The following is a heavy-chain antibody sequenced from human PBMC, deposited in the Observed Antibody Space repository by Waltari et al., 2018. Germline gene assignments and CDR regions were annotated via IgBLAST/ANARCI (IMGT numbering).Heavy chain of an antibody. V-gene: IGHV4-59*01. Sequence: QVQLQESGPGLVKPSETLSLTCTVSGGSISSYSWSWIRQPPGKGLEWIGYIYYSGSTNYNPSLKSRVTISVDTSKNQFSLKLSSVTAADTAVYYCARGLNYRASWFDPWGQGTLVTVSS. CDR1: GGSISSYS. CDR2: IYYSGST. D-gene: IGHD1-7*01. CDR3: ARGLNYRASWFDP. J-gene: IGHJ5*02.